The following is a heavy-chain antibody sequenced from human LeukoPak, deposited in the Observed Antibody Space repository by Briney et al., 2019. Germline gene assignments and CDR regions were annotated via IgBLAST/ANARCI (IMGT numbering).Heavy chain of an antibody. Sequence: GGSLRLSCAASGFSFNDYSMNWVRQAPGKGLEWVSAISGSGGSTYYADSVKGRFTISRDNSKNTLYLQMNSLRAEDTAVYYCAKTPYYDSSGYYYLDYWGQGTLVTVSS. J-gene: IGHJ4*02. V-gene: IGHV3-23*01. D-gene: IGHD3-22*01. CDR1: GFSFNDYS. CDR3: AKTPYYDSSGYYYLDY. CDR2: ISGSGGST.